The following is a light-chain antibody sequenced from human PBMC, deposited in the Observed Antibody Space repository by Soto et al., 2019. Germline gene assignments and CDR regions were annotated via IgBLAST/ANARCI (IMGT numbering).Light chain of an antibody. CDR2: DVT. CDR1: SSDIGGYNY. V-gene: IGLV2-14*03. Sequence: QSALTQPASVSGSPGHSITISCTGTSSDIGGYNYVSWYQHHPGKAPRLMIYDVTYRPSGVSNRFSGSKSGDTASLTISGLQAEDEADYYRSSSTSSDTLVFGGGTKVTVL. CDR3: SSSTSSDTLV. J-gene: IGLJ2*01.